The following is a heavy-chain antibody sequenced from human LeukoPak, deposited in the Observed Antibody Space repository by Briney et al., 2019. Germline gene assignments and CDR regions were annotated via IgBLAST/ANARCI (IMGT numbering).Heavy chain of an antibody. V-gene: IGHV3-7*01. CDR2: LKYDGSEK. CDR3: AREWY. Sequence: GGSLRLSCAASGFTFTNYWMSWVRQAPGKGLEWVASLKYDGSEKYYVDSVKGRFTISRDNAKNSLYLQMNSLRAEDTAVYYCAREWYWGQGTLVTVPS. CDR1: GFTFTNYW. J-gene: IGHJ4*02.